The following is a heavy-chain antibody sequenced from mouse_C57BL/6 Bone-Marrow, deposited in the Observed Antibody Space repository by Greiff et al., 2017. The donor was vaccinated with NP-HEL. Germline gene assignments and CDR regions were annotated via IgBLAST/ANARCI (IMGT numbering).Heavy chain of an antibody. D-gene: IGHD1-1*01. Sequence: EVKLMESGGGLVKPGGSLKLSCAASGFTFSDYGMHWVRQAPEKGLEWVAYISSGSSTIYYADTVKGRFTISRDNAKNTLFLQMTSLRSEDTAMYYCARSYAYYGWGQGTTLTVSS. CDR2: ISSGSSTI. J-gene: IGHJ2*01. V-gene: IGHV5-17*01. CDR1: GFTFSDYG. CDR3: ARSYAYYG.